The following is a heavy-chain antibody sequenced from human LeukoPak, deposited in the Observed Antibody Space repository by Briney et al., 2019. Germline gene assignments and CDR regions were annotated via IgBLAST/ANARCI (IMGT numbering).Heavy chain of an antibody. CDR2: IYFTGST. CDR3: AKDHLPGIVVADRDY. J-gene: IGHJ4*02. D-gene: IGHD6-19*01. Sequence: PPETLSLTCTVSGGSVRDSSFYWGWLRRPPGKGLEWIGDIYFTGSTYYNPSVKSRVTMSLDTSKNQVSLKLSSVTAADTAVYYCAKDHLPGIVVADRDYWGQGTLVTVSS. V-gene: IGHV4-39*07. CDR1: GGSVRDSSFY.